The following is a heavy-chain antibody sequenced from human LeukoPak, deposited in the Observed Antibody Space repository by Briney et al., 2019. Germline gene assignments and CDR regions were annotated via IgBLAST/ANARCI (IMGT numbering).Heavy chain of an antibody. CDR3: ARDVNWNYAYRYYYFDY. CDR1: GYTFTSYG. J-gene: IGHJ4*02. D-gene: IGHD1-7*01. CDR2: ISAYNGNT. V-gene: IGHV1-18*01. Sequence: GASVKVSCKASGYTFTSYGISWVRQAPGQGVEWMGWISAYNGNTNYAQKLQGRVTMTTDTSTSTAYMELRSLRSDDTAVYYCARDVNWNYAYRYYYFDYWGQGTLVTVSS.